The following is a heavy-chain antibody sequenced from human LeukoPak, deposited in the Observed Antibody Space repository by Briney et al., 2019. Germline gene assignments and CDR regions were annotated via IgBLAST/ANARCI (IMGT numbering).Heavy chain of an antibody. CDR1: GFTFSSYE. D-gene: IGHD4-17*01. CDR2: ISSSGSTI. CDR3: ARGDYVGKIYYYYMDV. V-gene: IGHV3-48*03. J-gene: IGHJ6*03. Sequence: PGGSLRLSCAASGFTFSSYEMNWVRQAPGKGLEWVSYISSSGSTIYYADSVKGRFTISRDNAKNSLYLQMNSLRAEDTAVYYCARGDYVGKIYYYYMDVWGKGTTVTISS.